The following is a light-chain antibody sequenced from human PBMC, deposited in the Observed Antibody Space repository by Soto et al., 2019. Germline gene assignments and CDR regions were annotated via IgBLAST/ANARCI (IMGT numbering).Light chain of an antibody. Sequence: DIQMTQSPSTLSASVGDRVTITCRASQSIDYYLAWYQQKPGKAPKLLIYKASTLESGVPSRFSGSGSGTESTLTISSLQPDDFATYYCQQYDSYGTFGHGTKVEIK. V-gene: IGKV1-5*03. CDR1: QSIDYY. CDR3: QQYDSYGT. CDR2: KAS. J-gene: IGKJ1*01.